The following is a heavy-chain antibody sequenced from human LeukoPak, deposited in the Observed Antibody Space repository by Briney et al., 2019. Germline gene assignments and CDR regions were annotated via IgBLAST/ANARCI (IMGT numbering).Heavy chain of an antibody. V-gene: IGHV3-23*01. CDR1: GFTFSSYA. J-gene: IGHJ4*02. D-gene: IGHD6-13*01. CDR2: ISGSGGST. Sequence: GGSLRLSCAASGFTFSSYAMSWVRQAPGKGLEWVSAISGSGGSTYYADSVKGRFTISRDNSKNTLYLQMNSLRAEDTAVYYCVKDHSGSWYTQYFDYWGQGTLVTVSS. CDR3: VKDHSGSWYTQYFDY.